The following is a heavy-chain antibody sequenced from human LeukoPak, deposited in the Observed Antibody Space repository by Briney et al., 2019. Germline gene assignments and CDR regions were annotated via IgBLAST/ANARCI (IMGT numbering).Heavy chain of an antibody. J-gene: IGHJ4*02. V-gene: IGHV3-30*03. CDR2: ISYDGSNK. Sequence: GGSLRLSCAASGFTFSSYGMHWVRQAPGKGLEWVAVISYDGSNKYYADSVKGRFTISRDNAKNSLYLQMNSLRAEDTAVYYCARDFDGEYTANFDYWGQGTLVTVSS. CDR3: ARDFDGEYTANFDY. CDR1: GFTFSSYG. D-gene: IGHD5-18*01.